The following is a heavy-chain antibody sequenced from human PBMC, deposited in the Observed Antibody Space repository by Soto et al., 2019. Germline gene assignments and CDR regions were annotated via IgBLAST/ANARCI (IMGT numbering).Heavy chain of an antibody. V-gene: IGHV1-8*01. CDR3: ATKDNYSDSSGYYWAYYYHGMDV. Sequence: ASVKVSCKASGYTFTSDDINWVRQATGQGLEWMGWMNPNSGNTGYAQKFQGRVTMTRNTSISTAYMELRSLRSDDTAVYYCATKDNYSDSSGYYWAYYYHGMDVWGQGTTVTVSS. CDR1: GYTFTSDD. CDR2: MNPNSGNT. D-gene: IGHD3-22*01. J-gene: IGHJ6*02.